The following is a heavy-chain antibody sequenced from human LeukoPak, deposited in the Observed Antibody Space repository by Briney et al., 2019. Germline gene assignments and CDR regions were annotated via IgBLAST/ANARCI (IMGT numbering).Heavy chain of an antibody. CDR2: ISGSGGST. Sequence: PGGSLRLSCAASGFTFSRYAMSWVRQAPGKGLEWVSAISGSGGSTYYADSVKGRFTISRDNSKNTLYLQMNSLRAEDTAVYYCAKRSDYGSGSYWYYYGMDVWGQGTTVTVSS. CDR3: AKRSDYGSGSYWYYYGMDV. V-gene: IGHV3-23*01. CDR1: GFTFSRYA. J-gene: IGHJ6*02. D-gene: IGHD3-10*01.